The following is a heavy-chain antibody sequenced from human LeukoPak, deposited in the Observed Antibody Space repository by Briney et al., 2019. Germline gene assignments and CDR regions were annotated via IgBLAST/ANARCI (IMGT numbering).Heavy chain of an antibody. J-gene: IGHJ4*02. V-gene: IGHV3-21*01. CDR1: GFTFSSYD. CDR2: ISSSSSYI. D-gene: IGHD1-26*01. Sequence: GGSLRLSCAASGFTFSSYDMSWVRQAPGKGLEWVSSISSSSSYIYYADSVKGRFTISRDNAKNSLYLQMNSLRAEDTAVYYCARGGRGSYYDYDYWGQGTLVTVSS. CDR3: ARGGRGSYYDYDY.